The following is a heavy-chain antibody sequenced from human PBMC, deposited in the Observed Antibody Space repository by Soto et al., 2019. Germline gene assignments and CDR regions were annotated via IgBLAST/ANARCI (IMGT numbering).Heavy chain of an antibody. Sequence: SVKVSCKASGYSFTNNAISWVRQAPGQGLEWMGGIIPIFGTANYAQKFQGRVTITADKSTSTAYMELSSLRSEDTAVYYCARGVHGDFWSGRPHYYYYGMDVWGQGTTVTVSS. CDR3: ARGVHGDFWSGRPHYYYYGMDV. V-gene: IGHV1-69*06. CDR1: GYSFTNNA. CDR2: IIPIFGTA. D-gene: IGHD3-3*01. J-gene: IGHJ6*02.